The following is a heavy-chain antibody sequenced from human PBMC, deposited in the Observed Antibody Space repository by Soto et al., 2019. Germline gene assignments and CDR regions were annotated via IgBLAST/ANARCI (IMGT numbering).Heavy chain of an antibody. CDR3: AHVGGFEQWLYLFDH. Sequence: QITLKESGPSLVKPTQTLTLTCTFSGFSLTTTGVGVVWICQPPGKALEWLALIYWDDDIHYSPSPRSRLTVTKDTTKNQVVLPLTNVDPVDTGAYFWAHVGGFEQWLYLFDHWGQGTLVTVSS. CDR1: GFSLTTTGVG. J-gene: IGHJ4*02. V-gene: IGHV2-5*02. CDR2: IYWDDDI. D-gene: IGHD6-19*01.